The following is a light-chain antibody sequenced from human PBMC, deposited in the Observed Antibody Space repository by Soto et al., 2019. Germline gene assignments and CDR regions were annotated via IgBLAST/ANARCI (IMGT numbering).Light chain of an antibody. Sequence: EVVLTQSPGTLSLSPGERPTLSCRASQSVSSSYLAWYQQKPGQSPRLLIYGASSRATGIPDRFSGSGSGTDFTLTISRLEPEDFAVYYCQQYGSSPRTFGQGTKV. CDR3: QQYGSSPRT. CDR2: GAS. V-gene: IGKV3-20*01. J-gene: IGKJ1*01. CDR1: QSVSSSY.